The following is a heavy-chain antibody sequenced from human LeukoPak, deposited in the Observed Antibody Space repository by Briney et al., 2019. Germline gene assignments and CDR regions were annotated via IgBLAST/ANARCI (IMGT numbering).Heavy chain of an antibody. CDR3: ARDGIAAAGTDDWFDP. CDR1: GYIFTNYG. CDR2: ISAYNNNT. D-gene: IGHD6-13*01. V-gene: IGHV1-18*01. J-gene: IGHJ5*02. Sequence: GASAKVSCKASGYIFTNYGLNWVRQAPGQGLEWMGWISAYNNNTKYAQKFQGRVTMTTDTSTNTAYMELRSLRSEDTAVYYCARDGIAAAGTDDWFDPWGQGTLVTVSS.